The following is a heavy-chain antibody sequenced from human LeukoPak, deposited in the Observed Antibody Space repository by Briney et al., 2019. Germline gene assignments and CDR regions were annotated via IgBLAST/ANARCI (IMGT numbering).Heavy chain of an antibody. D-gene: IGHD3-10*01. CDR3: AKVIRGGYGMDV. CDR1: GFTFSNYA. Sequence: TGGSLRLSCAASGFTFSNYAMDWVRQAPGKGLEWVSYISDSSSLTYYADSVKGRFTISRDNAKNSLSLQLNSLRDEDTAVYFCAKVIRGGYGMDVWGQGTTVTVSS. CDR2: ISDSSSLT. V-gene: IGHV3-48*02. J-gene: IGHJ6*02.